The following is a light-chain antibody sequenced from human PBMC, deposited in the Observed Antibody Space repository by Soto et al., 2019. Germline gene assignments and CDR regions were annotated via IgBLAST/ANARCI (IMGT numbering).Light chain of an antibody. CDR2: GAS. Sequence: IVMTHSPGALAVSPGERSXLXSRASQSVSSNLAWYQQKPGQAPRLLIYGASTRATGIPARFSGSGSGTEFTLTISSLQSEDFAEYHCQQYNNWPQTFGQGTKVDIK. CDR1: QSVSSN. CDR3: QQYNNWPQT. J-gene: IGKJ1*01. V-gene: IGKV3-15*01.